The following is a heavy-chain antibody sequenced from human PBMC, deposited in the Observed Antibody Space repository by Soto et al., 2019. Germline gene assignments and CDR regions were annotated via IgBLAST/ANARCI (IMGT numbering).Heavy chain of an antibody. D-gene: IGHD4-17*01. V-gene: IGHV4-30-2*01. CDR2: IYHSGST. J-gene: IGHJ4*02. Sequence: QLQLQESGSGLVKPSQTLSLTCAVSGGSISSGGYSCTWIRQPPGKGLEWNGYIYHSGSTYYNPSLKSRVTISVDRSKHQFSLKLSSVTAADTAVYYCARGMTTVTTFDYWGQGTLVTVSS. CDR1: GGSISSGGYS. CDR3: ARGMTTVTTFDY.